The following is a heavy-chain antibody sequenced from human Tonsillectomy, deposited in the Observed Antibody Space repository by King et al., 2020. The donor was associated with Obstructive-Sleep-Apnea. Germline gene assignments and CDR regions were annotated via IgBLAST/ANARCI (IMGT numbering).Heavy chain of an antibody. CDR2: ISSSTYFI. Sequence: VQLVESGGGLVKPGGSLRLSCATSGFTFSTYSMTWVRQAPGKGLEWVSSISSSTYFISYADSVKGRFTISRDNAKNSLYLQLSSLRAEDTAVYYCASIFYMRGVLNQPFDYWGQGTLGTVSS. CDR1: GFTFSTYS. CDR3: ASIFYMRGVLNQPFDY. D-gene: IGHD3-10*01. V-gene: IGHV3-21*01. J-gene: IGHJ4*02.